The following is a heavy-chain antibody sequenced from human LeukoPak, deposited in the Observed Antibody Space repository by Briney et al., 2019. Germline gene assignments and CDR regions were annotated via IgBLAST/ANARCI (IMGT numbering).Heavy chain of an antibody. V-gene: IGHV1-2*02. CDR3: ARGRSTVTTRRGGWFDP. CDR2: INPNSGGT. CDR1: GYTFTGYY. D-gene: IGHD4-17*01. Sequence: GASVKLSCKASGYTFTGYYMHWVRQSPGQGLEWMVWINPNSGGTNYAQKFQGRVTMTRDTSISTAYLELSRLRSDDTAVYYCARGRSTVTTRRGGWFDPWGQGTLVTVSS. J-gene: IGHJ5*02.